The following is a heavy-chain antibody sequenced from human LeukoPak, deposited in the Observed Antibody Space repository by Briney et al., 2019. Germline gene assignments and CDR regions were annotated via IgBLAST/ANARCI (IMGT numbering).Heavy chain of an antibody. CDR1: GYTFTGYY. D-gene: IGHD3-10*01. CDR3: ASGSTMVRGVIIGPPPDYFDY. CDR2: SNPNNGGT. Sequence: ASVKVSFKGSGYTFTGYYMHWLRQAPGQGRGWMGGSNPNNGGTNYAQKFQGRVTMTRDTSITTAYMELSRLRSDDTAVYYCASGSTMVRGVIIGPPPDYFDYWGQGTLVTVSS. V-gene: IGHV1-2*02. J-gene: IGHJ4*02.